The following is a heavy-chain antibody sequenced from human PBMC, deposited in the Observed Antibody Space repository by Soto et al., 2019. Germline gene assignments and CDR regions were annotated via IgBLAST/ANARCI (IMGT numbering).Heavy chain of an antibody. V-gene: IGHV1-69*13. CDR2: IIPIFGTA. CDR1: GGTFSSYA. Sequence: SVKVSCKASGGTFSSYAISWVRQAPVQGLEWMGGIIPIFGTANYAQKFQGRVTITADESTSTAYMELSSLRSEDTAVYYCARDLSYYYDSSGYYTQDAFDIWGQGTMVTVSS. J-gene: IGHJ3*02. D-gene: IGHD3-22*01. CDR3: ARDLSYYYDSSGYYTQDAFDI.